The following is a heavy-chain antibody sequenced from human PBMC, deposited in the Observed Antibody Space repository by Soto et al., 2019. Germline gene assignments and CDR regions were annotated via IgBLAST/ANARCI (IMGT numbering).Heavy chain of an antibody. CDR1: GYTFTSYA. J-gene: IGHJ6*02. V-gene: IGHV1-3*01. D-gene: IGHD4-17*01. CDR3: ARSDYGDCRVSACYYYGMDV. Sequence: GASVKVSCKASGYTFTSYAMHWVRQAPGQRLEWMGWINAGNGNTKYSQKFQGRVTITRDTSTSTAYMELSSLRSEDTAVYYCARSDYGDCRVSACYYYGMDVWGQGTTVTVSS. CDR2: INAGNGNT.